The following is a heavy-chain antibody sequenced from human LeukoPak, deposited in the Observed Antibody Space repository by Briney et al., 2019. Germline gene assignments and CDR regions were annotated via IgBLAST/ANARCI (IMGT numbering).Heavy chain of an antibody. V-gene: IGHV3-23*01. CDR2: ISGSGGST. CDR3: ARDPAYCSGGSCYSDY. Sequence: GGSLRLSCAASGFTFSSYAMSWVRQAPGKGLEWVSAISGSGGSTYYADSVKGRFTISRDNSKNTLYLQMNSLRAEDTALYHCARDPAYCSGGSCYSDYWGQGTLVTVSS. D-gene: IGHD2-15*01. J-gene: IGHJ4*02. CDR1: GFTFSSYA.